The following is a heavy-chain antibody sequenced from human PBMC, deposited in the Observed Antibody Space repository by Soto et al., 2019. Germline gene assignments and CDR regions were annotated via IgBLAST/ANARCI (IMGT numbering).Heavy chain of an antibody. V-gene: IGHV1-69*01. CDR1: GGTFSNYA. D-gene: IGHD6-13*01. Sequence: QVRLVQSGAEVKKPGSSVKVSCKASGGTFSNYAITWLRLAPGHGLEWLGGIIPVFGTVNYAQKFQGRVTITADESTSTAYMELNRLRSEDTAVYYCARDNPYTNSFGHWFDPWGQGPLVIVS. CDR2: IIPVFGTV. CDR3: ARDNPYTNSFGHWFDP. J-gene: IGHJ5*02.